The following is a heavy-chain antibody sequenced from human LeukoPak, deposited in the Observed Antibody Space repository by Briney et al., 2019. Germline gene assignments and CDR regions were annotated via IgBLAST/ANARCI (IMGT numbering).Heavy chain of an antibody. D-gene: IGHD6-19*01. CDR2: INHSGST. Sequence: SETLSLTCAVYGGSFSGYYWSWIRQPPGKGREWIGEINHSGSTNYNPSLKSRVTISVDTSKNQFSLKLSSVTAADTAVYYCARGSSGWTFDYWGQGTLVTVSS. V-gene: IGHV4-34*01. CDR3: ARGSSGWTFDY. CDR1: GGSFSGYY. J-gene: IGHJ4*02.